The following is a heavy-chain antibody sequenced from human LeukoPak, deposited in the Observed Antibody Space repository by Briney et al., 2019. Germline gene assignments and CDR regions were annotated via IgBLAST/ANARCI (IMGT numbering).Heavy chain of an antibody. Sequence: PGRSLRLSCAASGFTFSSYAMHWVRQAPGKGLEWVAVISYDGSNKYYADSVKGRFTISGDNSKNTLYLQMNSLRAEDTAVYYCATANPLIVGATYYYYYYGMDVWGQGTTVTVSS. J-gene: IGHJ6*02. D-gene: IGHD1-26*01. CDR2: ISYDGSNK. CDR3: ATANPLIVGATYYYYYYGMDV. CDR1: GFTFSSYA. V-gene: IGHV3-30-3*01.